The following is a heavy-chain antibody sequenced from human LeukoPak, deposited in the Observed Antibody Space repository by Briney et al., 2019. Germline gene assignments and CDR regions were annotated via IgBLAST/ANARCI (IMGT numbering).Heavy chain of an antibody. CDR1: GFTFSNSW. CDR3: ARGPDHGGSYYHD. CDR2: INSDGSIK. V-gene: IGHV3-74*01. D-gene: IGHD1-26*01. J-gene: IGHJ4*02. Sequence: GGSLRLSCAASGFTFSNSWMYWVSQAPGKGLVWVSRINSDGSIKEYADSVKGRFTISRDNAKNTLFLQMNSLRVEDTAVYYCARGPDHGGSYYHDWGQGTPVTVSS.